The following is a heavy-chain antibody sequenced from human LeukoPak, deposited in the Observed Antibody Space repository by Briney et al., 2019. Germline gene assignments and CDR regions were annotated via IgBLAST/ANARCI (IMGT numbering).Heavy chain of an antibody. CDR3: ARDNGDYWFDY. Sequence: ASVKVSCKASGYTFTSYFMHWVRQAPGQGLEWMGWINPNSGGTNYAQKFQGRVTMTRDTSISTAYMELTRLRSDDTAVYYCARDNGDYWFDYWGQGTLVTVSS. CDR1: GYTFTSYF. J-gene: IGHJ4*02. D-gene: IGHD4-17*01. V-gene: IGHV1-2*02. CDR2: INPNSGGT.